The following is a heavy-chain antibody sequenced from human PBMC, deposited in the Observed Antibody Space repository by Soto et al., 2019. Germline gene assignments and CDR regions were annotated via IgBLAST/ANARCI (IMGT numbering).Heavy chain of an antibody. Sequence: QVQLQQWGAGLLKPSETLSLTCAVSGGSFSGFYWGWIRQPPGKGLEWIGEVHHTGNVNQNPSLETRVTISMDTSKNQFSLKLTSVTAADTALYYCARISGYSSGWSPIDYWGQGSLVTVSS. V-gene: IGHV4-34*01. J-gene: IGHJ4*02. CDR1: GGSFSGFY. CDR2: VHHTGNV. D-gene: IGHD6-19*01. CDR3: ARISGYSSGWSPIDY.